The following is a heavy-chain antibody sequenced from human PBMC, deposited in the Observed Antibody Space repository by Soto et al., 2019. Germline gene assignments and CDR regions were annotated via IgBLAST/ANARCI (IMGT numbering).Heavy chain of an antibody. V-gene: IGHV4-59*01. CDR1: GGSIRSYY. J-gene: IGHJ6*02. CDR3: ARISFVDTYGYVNGGLDV. Sequence: SETLSLTCRVSGGSIRSYYWSWIRQSPEKGLEWIGYFYHSGNSNYNPSVKSRVTISVDTSKNQLSLSLRSVTAADTAVYFCARISFVDTYGYVNGGLDVWGQGTTATVSS. D-gene: IGHD3-16*01. CDR2: FYHSGNS.